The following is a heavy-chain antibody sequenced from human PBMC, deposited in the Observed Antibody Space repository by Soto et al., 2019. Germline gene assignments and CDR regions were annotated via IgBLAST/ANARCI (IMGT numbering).Heavy chain of an antibody. Sequence: SETLSLTCTVSGGSISSGGYYWSWIRQHPGKGLERIGYIYYSGSTYYNPSLKSRVTISVDTSKNQFSLKLSSVTAADTAVYYCARVSANGGSGYTNWFDPWGQGTLVTVSS. D-gene: IGHD3-22*01. CDR3: ARVSANGGSGYTNWFDP. CDR2: IYYSGST. CDR1: GGSISSGGYY. J-gene: IGHJ5*02. V-gene: IGHV4-31*03.